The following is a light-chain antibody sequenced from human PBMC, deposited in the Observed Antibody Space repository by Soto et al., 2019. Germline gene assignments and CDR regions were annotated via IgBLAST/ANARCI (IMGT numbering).Light chain of an antibody. CDR2: WAS. CDR3: QQYYSTLIT. J-gene: IGKJ5*01. V-gene: IGKV4-1*01. CDR1: QSVLYSSNNKNY. Sequence: DIVMTQSPDSLAVSLGEWATINCKSSQSVLYSSNNKNYLAWYQQKPGQPPKLLIYWASTRESGVPDRFSGSGSGTDFTLTISSLQAEDVAVYYCQQYYSTLITFGQGTRLEIK.